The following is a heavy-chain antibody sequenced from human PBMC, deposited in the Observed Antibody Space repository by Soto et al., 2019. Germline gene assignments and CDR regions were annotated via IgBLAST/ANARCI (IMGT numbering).Heavy chain of an antibody. CDR2: VYSSGTT. CDR1: GGSINSYW. V-gene: IGHV4-4*07. CDR3: ARDIASYAYGEGY. D-gene: IGHD2-21*01. J-gene: IGHJ4*02. Sequence: ASETLSLTCNGSGGSINSYWWSWIRQPAGKELEWFGRVYSSGTTDYDPSLNSRATMSVETPKNQFSLKLSSVTAADTAVYYCARDIASYAYGEGYWGQGIQVTVSS.